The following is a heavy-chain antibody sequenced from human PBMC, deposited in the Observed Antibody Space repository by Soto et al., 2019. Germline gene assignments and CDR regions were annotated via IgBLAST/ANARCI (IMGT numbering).Heavy chain of an antibody. Sequence: QVQLQESGPGLVKPSETLSLTCTASGGSISSYYWSWIRQPPGKGLEWIGYIYYSGSTNYNPSLKSRGTISVDTSKNQFSLELSSVTAADTAVYYCARGGGYDFWSGYYYWGQGTLVTVSS. CDR3: ARGGGYDFWSGYYY. CDR2: IYYSGST. V-gene: IGHV4-59*01. J-gene: IGHJ4*02. D-gene: IGHD3-3*01. CDR1: GGSISSYY.